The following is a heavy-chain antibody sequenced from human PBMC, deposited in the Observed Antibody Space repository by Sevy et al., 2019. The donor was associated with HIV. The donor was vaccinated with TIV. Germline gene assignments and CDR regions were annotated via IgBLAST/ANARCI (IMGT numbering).Heavy chain of an antibody. CDR2: MNPNSGNT. CDR1: GYTFTSYD. D-gene: IGHD5-12*01. J-gene: IGHJ5*02. V-gene: IGHV1-8*01. Sequence: ASVKVSCKASGYTFTSYDINWVRQATGQGLEWMGWMNPNSGNTGYAQKFQGRVTMTRNTSISTAYMELSSLRSEDTAVYYCARGRSGYSDYYYWFDPWGQGTLVTVSS. CDR3: ARGRSGYSDYYYWFDP.